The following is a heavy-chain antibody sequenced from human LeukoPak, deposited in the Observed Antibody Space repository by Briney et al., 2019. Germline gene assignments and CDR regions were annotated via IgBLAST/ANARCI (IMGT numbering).Heavy chain of an antibody. CDR2: INPNSGDT. CDR3: ARVGYSSGWYGSFDY. CDR1: GYTFTAYY. V-gene: IGHV1-2*02. J-gene: IGHJ4*02. D-gene: IGHD6-19*01. Sequence: ASVKVSFKASGYTFTAYYVHWVRQAPGQGLEWMGWINPNSGDTNYAQKFQGRVTMTRDTSISTAYMELSRLRSDDAAVYYCARVGYSSGWYGSFDYWGQGTLVTVSS.